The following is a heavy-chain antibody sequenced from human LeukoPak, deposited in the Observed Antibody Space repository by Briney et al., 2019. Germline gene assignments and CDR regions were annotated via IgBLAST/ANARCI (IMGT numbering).Heavy chain of an antibody. CDR1: GFTFSSYA. V-gene: IGHV3-30*04. CDR2: ISYDGSKK. Sequence: GGSLRLSCAASGFTFSSYAMHWVRQAPGKGLEWVTVISYDGSKKHYSDSVKGRFTISRDNSKNTLYLQMNSLRAEDTAVYYCAKDPGGSYYNSYYMDVWGKGTTVTVSS. J-gene: IGHJ6*03. D-gene: IGHD3-10*01. CDR3: AKDPGGSYYNSYYMDV.